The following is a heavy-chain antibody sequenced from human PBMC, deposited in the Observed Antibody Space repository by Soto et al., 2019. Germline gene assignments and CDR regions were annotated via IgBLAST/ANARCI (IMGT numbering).Heavy chain of an antibody. D-gene: IGHD6-6*01. CDR3: ARDKTRGSSTALDY. Sequence: SETLSLTCTVSGGSISSGDYYWSWIRQPPGKGLEWIGYISYSGSTYSNPSLKSRVSISVDTSKNQFSLKLNSVTAADTAVYYCARDKTRGSSTALDYWGQGTLVTVYS. CDR2: ISYSGST. J-gene: IGHJ4*02. V-gene: IGHV4-30-4*01. CDR1: GGSISSGDYY.